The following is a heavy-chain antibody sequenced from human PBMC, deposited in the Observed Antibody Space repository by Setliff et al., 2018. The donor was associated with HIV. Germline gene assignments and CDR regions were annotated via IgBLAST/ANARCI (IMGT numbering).Heavy chain of an antibody. CDR1: GYSFTNYW. CDR2: IYPGDSDT. J-gene: IGHJ4*02. V-gene: IGHV5-51*01. CDR3: ARLSGLYYYDSSGYYYGHYFDY. D-gene: IGHD3-22*01. Sequence: GESLKISCKGSGYSFTNYWIGWVRQMPGKGLEWMGIIYPGDSDTRYSPSFQGQVTISADKSISTAYLQWSSLKASDTAMYYCARLSGLYYYDSSGYYYGHYFDYWGQGTLGTVS.